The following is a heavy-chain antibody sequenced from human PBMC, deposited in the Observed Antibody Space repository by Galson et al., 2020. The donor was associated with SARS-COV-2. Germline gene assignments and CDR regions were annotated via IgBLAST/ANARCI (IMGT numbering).Heavy chain of an antibody. D-gene: IGHD3-10*01. CDR2: ISGSGGTT. Sequence: GGSLRLSCAVSGFTFSTFGMSWVRQAPGKGLEWVSSISGSGGTTYYADSVKGRFTISRDNSKNTLYLQMNSLRAGDTAVYYCAKSYSGSGSYRSNSYYYGMDVWGQGTAVTVSS. J-gene: IGHJ6*02. CDR1: GFTFSTFG. CDR3: AKSYSGSGSYRSNSYYYGMDV. V-gene: IGHV3-23*01.